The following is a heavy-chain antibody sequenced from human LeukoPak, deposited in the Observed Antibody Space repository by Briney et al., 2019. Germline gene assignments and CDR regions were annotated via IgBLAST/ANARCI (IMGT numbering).Heavy chain of an antibody. V-gene: IGHV3-21*01. CDR1: GFTFSSYS. CDR3: ARVRTRNWYMDV. J-gene: IGHJ6*03. D-gene: IGHD1-1*01. CDR2: ISSSSNYI. Sequence: GGSLRLSCAASGFTFSSYSMNWVRQAPGKGLEWVSSISSSSNYIYYADSVKGRFTISRDNAKNSLYLQMNSLRAEDTAVYYCARVRTRNWYMDVWGKGTTVTVSS.